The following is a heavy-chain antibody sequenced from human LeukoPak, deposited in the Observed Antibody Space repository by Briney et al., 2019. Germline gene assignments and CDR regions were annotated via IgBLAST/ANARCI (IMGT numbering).Heavy chain of an antibody. Sequence: PSETLSLTCTVSGGSISSYYWSWIRQPPGKGLEWIGDIYYSGSTNYNPSLKSRVTISVDTSKNQFSLKLSSVTAADTAVYYCASLSYCSSTSCYVGYFDYWGQGTLVTVSS. V-gene: IGHV4-59*08. CDR3: ASLSYCSSTSCYVGYFDY. CDR1: GGSISSYY. J-gene: IGHJ4*02. CDR2: IYYSGST. D-gene: IGHD2-2*01.